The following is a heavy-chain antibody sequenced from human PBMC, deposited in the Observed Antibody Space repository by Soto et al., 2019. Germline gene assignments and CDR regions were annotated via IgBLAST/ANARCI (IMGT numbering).Heavy chain of an antibody. CDR3: ARDAKGSSYFDY. D-gene: IGHD2-15*01. Sequence: SETLSLTCTVSGGSINTYFWSWLRQPPGKGLEWIGYIYYSGSTNYNPSLRSRVTISLDTSKNQFSLRLSSVTAADTAVYYCARDAKGSSYFDYWGQGALVTVSS. CDR2: IYYSGST. CDR1: GGSINTYF. J-gene: IGHJ4*02. V-gene: IGHV4-59*01.